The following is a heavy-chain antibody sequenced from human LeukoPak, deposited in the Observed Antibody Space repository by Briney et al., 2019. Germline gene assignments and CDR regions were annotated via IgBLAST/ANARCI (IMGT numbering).Heavy chain of an antibody. CDR2: IIPIFGTA. Sequence: SVKLSCKASGGTFSSYAISWVRQAPGQGLEWMGGIIPIFGTANYAQKFQGRVTITTDESTSTAYMELSSLRSEDTAVYYCARGGEGYQSFDYWGQGTLVTVSS. J-gene: IGHJ4*02. CDR1: GGTFSSYA. D-gene: IGHD2-15*01. V-gene: IGHV1-69*05. CDR3: ARGGEGYQSFDY.